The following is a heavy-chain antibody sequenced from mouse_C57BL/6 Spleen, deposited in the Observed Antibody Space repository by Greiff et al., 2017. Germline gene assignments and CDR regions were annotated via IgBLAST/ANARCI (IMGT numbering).Heavy chain of an antibody. V-gene: IGHV1-50*01. Sequence: QVQLQQSGAELVKPGASVKLSCKASGYTFTSYWMQWVKQRPGQGLEWIGEIDPSDSYTNYNQKFKGKATLTVDTSSSTAYMQLSSLTSEDSAVYYCASLNYAMDYWGQGTSVTVSS. CDR2: IDPSDSYT. CDR1: GYTFTSYW. J-gene: IGHJ4*01. CDR3: ASLNYAMDY.